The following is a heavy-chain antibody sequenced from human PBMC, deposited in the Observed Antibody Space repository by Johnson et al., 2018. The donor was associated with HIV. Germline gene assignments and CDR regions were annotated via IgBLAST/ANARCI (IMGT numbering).Heavy chain of an antibody. Sequence: VQLVESGGGLVQPGGSLRLSCAASGFTFSSYWMSWVRQAPGKGLEWVANIKQDGSEKHYVDSVKGRFTISRDNANSSLFLQMNSLRAEDTAVYYCARRFGAAFDIWGQGTMVTVSS. CDR3: ARRFGAAFDI. J-gene: IGHJ3*02. D-gene: IGHD3-16*01. CDR2: IKQDGSEK. CDR1: GFTFSSYW. V-gene: IGHV3-7*01.